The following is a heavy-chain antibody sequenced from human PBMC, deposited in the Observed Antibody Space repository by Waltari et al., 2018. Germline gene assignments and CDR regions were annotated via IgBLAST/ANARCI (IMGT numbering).Heavy chain of an antibody. Sequence: QVQLQQSGPGLVKPSQTLSPPCAVSAASLFTTSVAWNWIRQSPSRGLEWLGRTYYRSQWRNDYALSVKGRITVNPDTSKNHFSLQLDSVTPDDTAVYYCARGKFTAFDIWGQGTMVTVSS. CDR1: AASLFTTSVA. J-gene: IGHJ3*02. CDR2: TYYRSQWRN. CDR3: ARGKFTAFDI. V-gene: IGHV6-1*01.